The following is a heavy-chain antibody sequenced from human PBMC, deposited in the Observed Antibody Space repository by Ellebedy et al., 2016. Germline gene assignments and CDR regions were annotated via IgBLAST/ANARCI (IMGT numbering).Heavy chain of an antibody. CDR3: TRGVIPAAICPPSGY. Sequence: GGSLRLXXAASGFTFDDFYMSWIRQAPGKGLEWVSYISTTSNVIYYADSVKGRFTISRDNTRNLLFLQMNSLRAKDSATYYCTRGVIPAAICPPSGYWGQGALVTVST. CDR2: ISTTSNVI. CDR1: GFTFDDFY. J-gene: IGHJ4*02. V-gene: IGHV3-11*01. D-gene: IGHD2-2*01.